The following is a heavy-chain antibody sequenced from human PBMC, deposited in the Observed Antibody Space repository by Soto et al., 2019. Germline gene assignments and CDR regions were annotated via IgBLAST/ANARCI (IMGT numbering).Heavy chain of an antibody. J-gene: IGHJ4*02. Sequence: SETLSLTCDVSSVSITSSNWWILVRQPPGKGLEWLGKISHSGTVNYNATLRSRVTISVDKPKNQLSLKLMSVTAADTAVYYCARDYDGFDYWGPGILVTVSS. CDR2: ISHSGTV. D-gene: IGHD3-16*01. CDR3: ARDYDGFDY. V-gene: IGHV4-4*02. CDR1: SVSITSSNW.